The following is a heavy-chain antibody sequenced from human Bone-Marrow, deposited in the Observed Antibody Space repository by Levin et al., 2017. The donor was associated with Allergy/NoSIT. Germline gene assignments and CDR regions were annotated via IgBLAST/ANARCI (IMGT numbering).Heavy chain of an antibody. J-gene: IGHJ4*02. CDR3: AMDPRRYSYAYYFDY. CDR2: ISSNGGST. V-gene: IGHV3-64*01. CDR1: GFTFSDYS. D-gene: IGHD3-16*01. Sequence: PGGSLRLSCAASGFTFSDYSIHWVRQAPGKGLEFVSAISSNGGSTIYANSVRGRFTISRDNSRNTLYLQMGSLRAEDMGVYYCAMDPRRYSYAYYFDYWGQGTLVTVSS.